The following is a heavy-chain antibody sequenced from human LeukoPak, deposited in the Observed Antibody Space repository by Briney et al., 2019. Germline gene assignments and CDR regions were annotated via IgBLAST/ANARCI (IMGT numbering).Heavy chain of an antibody. CDR2: ITSDGSAT. D-gene: IGHD2-15*01. CDR1: GFISSNYW. J-gene: IGHJ2*01. V-gene: IGHV3-74*01. CDR3: ARDASPGYFDL. Sequence: GGSLRLSCAASGFISSNYWMHWVRQGPGKGLAWVSRITSDGSATDYADSVKGRFPISRDNAKNTLYLHMDSLRAEDTAVYYCARDASPGYFDLWGRGTLVTVSS.